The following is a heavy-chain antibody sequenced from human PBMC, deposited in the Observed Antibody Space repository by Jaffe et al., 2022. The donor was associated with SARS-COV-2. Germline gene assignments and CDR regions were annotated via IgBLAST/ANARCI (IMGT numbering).Heavy chain of an antibody. Sequence: QVQLQESGPGLVTPSGTLSLTCAVSGASISISNWWSWVRQPPGKGLEWIGEIYHTGGANYNPSLKSRATISVDKSTNQFSLKLSSVTAADTAVYYCASHASGSSLYYWGQGTLVTVSS. CDR2: IYHTGGA. CDR1: GASISISNW. CDR3: ASHASGSSLYY. D-gene: IGHD1-26*01. V-gene: IGHV4-4*02. J-gene: IGHJ4*02.